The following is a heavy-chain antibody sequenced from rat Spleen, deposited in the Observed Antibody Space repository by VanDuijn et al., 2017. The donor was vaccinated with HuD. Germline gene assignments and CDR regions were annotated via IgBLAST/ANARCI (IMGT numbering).Heavy chain of an antibody. CDR1: GFPLTNYH. V-gene: IGHV2S61*01. CDR3: VSGIVAFDY. J-gene: IGHJ2*01. CDR2: IWGNGNT. D-gene: IGHD1-8*01. Sequence: QVQLKESGPGLVQPSQTLSLTCTVSGFPLTNYHIHWIRQPPGKGLEWMGVIWGNGNTIYNSALKSRLSISRDTSKSQVFLKMDNLQTEDTAMYFCVSGIVAFDYWGQGVMVTVSS.